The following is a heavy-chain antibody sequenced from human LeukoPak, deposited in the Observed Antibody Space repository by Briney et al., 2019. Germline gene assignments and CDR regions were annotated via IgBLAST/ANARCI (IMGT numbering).Heavy chain of an antibody. D-gene: IGHD3-22*01. V-gene: IGHV3-23*01. CDR3: AKRGVVIRVILVGFHKEAYYFDS. CDR1: GITLSDYG. J-gene: IGHJ4*02. CDR2: ISGSGGGT. Sequence: GGSLRLSCAVSGITLSDYGMSWVRQAPGKGLEWVAGISGSGGGTNYADSVKGRFTISRDNPKNTLYLQMNSLRAEDTAVYFCAKRGVVIRVILVGFHKEAYYFDSWGQGALVTVSS.